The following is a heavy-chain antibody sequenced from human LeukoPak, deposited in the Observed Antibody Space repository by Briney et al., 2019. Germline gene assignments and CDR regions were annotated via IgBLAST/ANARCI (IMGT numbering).Heavy chain of an antibody. J-gene: IGHJ4*02. CDR3: ASPVGDSYGSGLDY. CDR2: IDPSDSYT. CDR1: GYSFTSYW. Sequence: GESLKISCKGSGYSFTSYWISWVRQMPGKGLEWMGRIDPSDSYTNYSPSFQGHVTISSDKSISTAYLHWSSPKASDTAMYYCASPVGDSYGSGLDYWGQGTLVTVSS. V-gene: IGHV5-10-1*01. D-gene: IGHD3-10*01.